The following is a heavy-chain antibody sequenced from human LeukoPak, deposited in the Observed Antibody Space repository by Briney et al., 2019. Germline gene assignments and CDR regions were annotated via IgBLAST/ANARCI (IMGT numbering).Heavy chain of an antibody. J-gene: IGHJ2*01. CDR1: GFTFSSYA. CDR3: ARVKSASYYYFDL. CDR2: ISAGSTVI. V-gene: IGHV3-48*01. D-gene: IGHD1-26*01. Sequence: GRSLRLSCAASGFTFSSYAMHWVRQAPGKGLEWVSYISAGSTVIKYADSVRGRFTISRDNAKNSMYLQMDSLRAADTAVYYCARVKSASYYYFDLWGRGALVTVSS.